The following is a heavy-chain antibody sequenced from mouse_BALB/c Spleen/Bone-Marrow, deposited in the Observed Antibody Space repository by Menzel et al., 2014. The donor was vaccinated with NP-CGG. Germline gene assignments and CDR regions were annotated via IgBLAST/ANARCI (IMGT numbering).Heavy chain of an antibody. CDR1: GFTFSSYG. Sequence: EVMLVESGGGLVQPGGSLKLSCAASGFTFSSYGMSWVRQTPDKRLELVATINSNGGSTYYPDSVKGRFTISRDNAKNTLYLQMSRLKSEDTAMYYCARERYYGNGRIFEYWGQGTTLTVSS. V-gene: IGHV5-6-3*01. CDR3: ARERYYGNGRIFEY. CDR2: INSNGGST. D-gene: IGHD1-1*01. J-gene: IGHJ2*01.